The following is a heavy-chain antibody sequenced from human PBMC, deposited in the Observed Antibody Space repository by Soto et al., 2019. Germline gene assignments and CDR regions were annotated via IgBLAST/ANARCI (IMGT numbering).Heavy chain of an antibody. Sequence: QVQLVQSGAEVKKPGASVKVSCKASGYTFTSYGISWVRQAPGQGLEWMGWISAYNGNTNYAQKLKGRVTMTTDTSTSTAYMELRSLRSDDTAVYYCARVRLWFGELLYRDAFDIWGQGTMVTVSS. D-gene: IGHD3-10*01. CDR1: GYTFTSYG. J-gene: IGHJ3*02. V-gene: IGHV1-18*01. CDR2: ISAYNGNT. CDR3: ARVRLWFGELLYRDAFDI.